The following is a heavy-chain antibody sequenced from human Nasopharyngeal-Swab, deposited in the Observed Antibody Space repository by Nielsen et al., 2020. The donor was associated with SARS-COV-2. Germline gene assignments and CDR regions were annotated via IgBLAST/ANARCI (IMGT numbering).Heavy chain of an antibody. V-gene: IGHV4-59*13. Sequence: SETLSPTCTVSGGSISSYYWSWIRQPPGKGLEGIGYIYYSGSTNYNPSLKSRVTISVDTSKNQFSLKLSSVTAADTAVYYCARDRKAYYDSSGFDYWGQGTLVTVSS. CDR3: ARDRKAYYDSSGFDY. CDR2: IYYSGST. CDR1: GGSISSYY. D-gene: IGHD3-22*01. J-gene: IGHJ4*02.